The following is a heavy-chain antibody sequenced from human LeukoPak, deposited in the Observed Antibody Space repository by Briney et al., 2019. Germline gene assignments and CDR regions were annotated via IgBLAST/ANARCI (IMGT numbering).Heavy chain of an antibody. V-gene: IGHV1-2*02. CDR2: INPNSVGS. CDR1: GYTFTGYY. Sequence: ASVKVSCKASGYTFTGYYMHWVRQAPGQGLDWMGWINPNSVGSNYAQKFQGRVTMTRDTSISTAYMDLSRLRFDDTAVYYCSRVRRSSWYFFGSGREYLFDYWGQGTLVTVSS. CDR3: SRVRRSSWYFFGSGREYLFDY. J-gene: IGHJ4*02. D-gene: IGHD6-13*01.